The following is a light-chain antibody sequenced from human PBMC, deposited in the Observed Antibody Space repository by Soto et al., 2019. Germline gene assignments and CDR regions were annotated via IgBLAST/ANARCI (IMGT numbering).Light chain of an antibody. CDR2: AAS. V-gene: IGKV1-27*01. CDR1: QGIAPY. CDR3: QKYNSAPLT. Sequence: DVQMTQSTSSLSASVGDRVTITCRASQGIAPYLAWFQQKPGKVPKLLIYAASTLQSGVPSRFSDSGSGTDFTLTISSLQPEDVGTYYCQKYNSAPLTFGGGTKVEIK. J-gene: IGKJ4*01.